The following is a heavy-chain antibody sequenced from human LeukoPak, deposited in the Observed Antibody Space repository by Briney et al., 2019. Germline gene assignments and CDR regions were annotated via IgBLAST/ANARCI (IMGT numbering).Heavy chain of an antibody. CDR3: ARAVAGIFDY. Sequence: SETLSLTCAVYGGSFSGYYWSWIRQPPGKGLEWIGEINHSGSTYYNPSLKSRVTISVDTSKNQFSLKLSSVTAADTAVYYCARAVAGIFDYWGQGTLVTVSS. V-gene: IGHV4-34*01. CDR1: GGSFSGYY. D-gene: IGHD6-19*01. J-gene: IGHJ4*02. CDR2: INHSGST.